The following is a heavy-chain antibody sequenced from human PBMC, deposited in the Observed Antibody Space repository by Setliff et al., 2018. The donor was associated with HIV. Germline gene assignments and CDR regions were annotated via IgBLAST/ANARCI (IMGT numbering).Heavy chain of an antibody. Sequence: PGGSLRLSCAASGFTFDDYALTWVRQAPGKGLEWVGFVRSKPNGGTTDYASSVEGRFTISRDDSKSISYLQMNSLKTEDTAVYYCTRGGRPTDEYVWFDPWGQGTLVTVSS. J-gene: IGHJ5*02. V-gene: IGHV3-49*04. CDR3: TRGGRPTDEYVWFDP. CDR2: VRSKPNGGTT. CDR1: GFTFDDYA. D-gene: IGHD2-15*01.